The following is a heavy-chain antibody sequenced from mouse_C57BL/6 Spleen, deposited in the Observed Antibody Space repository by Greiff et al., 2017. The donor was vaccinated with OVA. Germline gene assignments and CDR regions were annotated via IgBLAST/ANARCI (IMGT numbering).Heavy chain of an antibody. J-gene: IGHJ2*01. D-gene: IGHD4-1*01. CDR3: ARRGLTGSFDY. CDR2: INPYNGGT. V-gene: IGHV1-19*01. CDR1: GYTFTDYY. Sequence: VQLQQSGPVLVKPGASVKMSCKASGYTFTDYYMNWVKQSHGKSLEWIGVINPYNGGTSYNQKFKGKATLTVDKSSSTAYMELNSLTSEDSAVYYCARRGLTGSFDYWGQGTTLTVSS.